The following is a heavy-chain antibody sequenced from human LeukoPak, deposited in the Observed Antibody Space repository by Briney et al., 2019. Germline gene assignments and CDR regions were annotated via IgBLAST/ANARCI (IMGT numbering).Heavy chain of an antibody. CDR2: INYSGTT. V-gene: IGHV4-39*01. CDR3: ARLRDGRWLLEY. J-gene: IGHJ4*02. Sequence: SETLSLTCSVSGGSISSDDYCWNWIRQPPGKGLEWIASINYSGTTYYNPSLKSRVTISEDRSKNQFSLKLSSVTAADTAVYYCARLRDGRWLLEYWGQGTLVTVSS. D-gene: IGHD5-24*01. CDR1: GGSISSDDYC.